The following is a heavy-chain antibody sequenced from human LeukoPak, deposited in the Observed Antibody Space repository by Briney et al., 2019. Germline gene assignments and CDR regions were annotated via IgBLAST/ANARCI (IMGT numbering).Heavy chain of an antibody. D-gene: IGHD4-11*01. Sequence: ASVKVSCKASGGTFSSYAISWVRQAPGQGLEWMGGIIPIFGTANYAQKFQGRVTITAGESTSTAYMELSSLRSEDTAVYYCARGGYSNYAYFDYWGQGTLVTVSS. V-gene: IGHV1-69*13. CDR1: GGTFSSYA. J-gene: IGHJ4*02. CDR3: ARGGYSNYAYFDY. CDR2: IIPIFGTA.